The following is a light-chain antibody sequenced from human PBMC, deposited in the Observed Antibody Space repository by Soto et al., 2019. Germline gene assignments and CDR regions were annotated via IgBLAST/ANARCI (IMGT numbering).Light chain of an antibody. Sequence: QSALTQPPSASGSPGQSVTISCTGTSSDVGGYNYVSWYQQHPGKAPKLIIYEVAKRPSGVPDRISGSKSGNTASLTVSGLQAEDEADYYCAAWDDSLSGVVLGGGTKLTVL. CDR2: EVA. CDR3: AAWDDSLSGVV. J-gene: IGLJ2*01. CDR1: SSDVGGYNY. V-gene: IGLV2-8*01.